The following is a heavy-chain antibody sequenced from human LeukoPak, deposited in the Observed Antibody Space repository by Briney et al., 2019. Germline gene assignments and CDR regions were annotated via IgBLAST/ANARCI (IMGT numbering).Heavy chain of an antibody. D-gene: IGHD5-12*01. CDR3: ARAEWAYGGYSINDY. CDR1: GDSVSRNSAA. Sequence: SQTLSLTCALSGDSVSRNSAAWDWIRQSPSRGLEWLGRTYYRSKWYNDYAVSVKSRITINPDTSKNQFSLQLNSVTPEDTAVYYCARAEWAYGGYSINDYWGQGTLVTVSS. J-gene: IGHJ4*02. CDR2: TYYRSKWYN. V-gene: IGHV6-1*01.